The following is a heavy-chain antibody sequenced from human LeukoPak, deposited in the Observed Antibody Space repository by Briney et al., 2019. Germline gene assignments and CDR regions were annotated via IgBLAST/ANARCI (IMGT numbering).Heavy chain of an antibody. J-gene: IGHJ6*04. D-gene: IGHD3-3*01. CDR3: AGIPVFGVVLHQEPV. V-gene: IGHV1-69*10. Sequence: SVKVSCKASGATFNDYALNWVRQAPGQGLEWMGVFIPILDTANSTQKFQDRVTITADISTNTAYMELSSLRSEDTAVYFCAGIPVFGVVLHQEPVWGKGTTVTVSS. CDR2: FIPILDTA. CDR1: GATFNDYA.